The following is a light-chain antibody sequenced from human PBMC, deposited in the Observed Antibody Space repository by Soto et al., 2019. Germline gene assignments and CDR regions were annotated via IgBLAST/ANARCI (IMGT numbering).Light chain of an antibody. CDR3: NSYATGNTRV. Sequence: QSVLTQPASVSGSPGQSITISCTGSNSDIGDYDYVSWYQQHPGKAPKVLISEVSNRPSGVSNRFSGSKSGNTASLTISGLQAEDEADYYCNSYATGNTRVFGTGTKVTVL. V-gene: IGLV2-14*01. CDR1: NSDIGDYDY. CDR2: EVS. J-gene: IGLJ1*01.